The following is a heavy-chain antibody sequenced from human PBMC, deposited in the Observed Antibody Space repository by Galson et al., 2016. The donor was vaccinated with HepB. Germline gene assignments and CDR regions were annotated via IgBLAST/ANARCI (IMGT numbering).Heavy chain of an antibody. Sequence: SLRLSCAASGFTFSSYGMYWVRQAPGKGLEWLAFISYDGTNSHYADSVKGRFTISRDNSKNTLNLQMSSLRVEDTSVYYRARATIASAAGYQYGMDVWGQGTTVTVSS. D-gene: IGHD2-2*01. CDR2: ISYDGTNS. V-gene: IGHV3-30-3*01. CDR3: ARATIASAAGYQYGMDV. CDR1: GFTFSSYG. J-gene: IGHJ6*02.